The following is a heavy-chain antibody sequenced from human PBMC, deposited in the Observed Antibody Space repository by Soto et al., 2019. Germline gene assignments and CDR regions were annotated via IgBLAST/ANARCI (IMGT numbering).Heavy chain of an antibody. CDR3: ARDLAELRYFDWSDAFDI. D-gene: IGHD3-9*01. J-gene: IGHJ3*02. CDR2: INPSGGST. V-gene: IGHV1-46*03. CDR1: GYTFTSYY. Sequence: GASVKVSCKASGYTFTSYYMHWVRQAPGQGLEWMGIINPSGGSTSYAQKFQGRVTMTRDTSTSTVYMELSSLRSEDTAVYYCARDLAELRYFDWSDAFDIWGQGTMVTV.